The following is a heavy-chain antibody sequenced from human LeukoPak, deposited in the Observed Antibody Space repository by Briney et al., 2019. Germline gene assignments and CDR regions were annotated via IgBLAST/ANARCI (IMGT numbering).Heavy chain of an antibody. Sequence: ASVKVSCKASGYTFTGYYMHWVRQAPGQGLEWMGWINPNSGGTNYAQKFQGRVTMTRDTSISTAYMELSRLRSDDTAVYYCARDLGCGGDCYSLHFDYWGQGTLVTVSS. CDR2: INPNSGGT. J-gene: IGHJ4*02. CDR3: ARDLGCGGDCYSLHFDY. D-gene: IGHD2-21*02. CDR1: GYTFTGYY. V-gene: IGHV1-2*02.